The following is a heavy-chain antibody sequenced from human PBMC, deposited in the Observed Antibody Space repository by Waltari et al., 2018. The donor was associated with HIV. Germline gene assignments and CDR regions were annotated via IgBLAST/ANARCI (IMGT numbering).Heavy chain of an antibody. D-gene: IGHD2-2*01. V-gene: IGHV1-2*06. CDR2: FNPNSGGT. J-gene: IGHJ5*02. CDR3: ARVISPASRFDP. Sequence: QVQLVQSGAEVKKPGASLKVSCKASGYTFNDYYIYWVRRAAGQGLEWMGRFNPNSGGTKYAQRFQVRVTRTRDTSISTAYMELTRVRCDDTAVYFCARVISPASRFDPGGQGTLVIVSS. CDR1: GYTFNDYY.